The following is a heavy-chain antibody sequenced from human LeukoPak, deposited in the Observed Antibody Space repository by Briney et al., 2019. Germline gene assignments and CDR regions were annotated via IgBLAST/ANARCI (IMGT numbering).Heavy chain of an antibody. D-gene: IGHD1-26*01. CDR1: GGTFSSYA. V-gene: IGHV1-69*05. Sequence: PKASVKVSCKASGGTFSSYAISWVRQAPGQGLEWMGRIIPIFGTANYAQKFQGRVTITTDESTSTAYMELSSLRSEDTAVYYCARDVVVGATTPLDYWGQGTLVTVSS. J-gene: IGHJ4*02. CDR2: IIPIFGTA. CDR3: ARDVVVGATTPLDY.